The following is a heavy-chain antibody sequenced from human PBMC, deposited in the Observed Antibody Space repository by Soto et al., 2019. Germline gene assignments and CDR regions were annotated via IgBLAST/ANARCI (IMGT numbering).Heavy chain of an antibody. V-gene: IGHV1-18*01. CDR1: GYTFTSYG. Sequence: ASVKVSCKASGYTFTSYGISWVRQAPGQGLEWMGWISAYNGNTNYAQKLQGRVTMTEDTSTDTASMELSSLRSEDTAVYYCAAMTTVVTPTFDYWGQGTLVTVSS. CDR3: AAMTTVVTPTFDY. D-gene: IGHD4-17*01. CDR2: ISAYNGNT. J-gene: IGHJ4*02.